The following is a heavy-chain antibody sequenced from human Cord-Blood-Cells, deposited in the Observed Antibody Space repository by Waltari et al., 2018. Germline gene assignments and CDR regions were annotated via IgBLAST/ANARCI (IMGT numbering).Heavy chain of an antibody. D-gene: IGHD6-19*01. V-gene: IGHV4-39*01. CDR2: IYYSGST. CDR1: GVPISRTSYY. Sequence: QLQLQESGPGLVKPSETLSLTRTVSGVPISRTSYYWGLIRQPPGKGLEWIGSIYYSGSTYYNPSLKSRVTISVDTSKNQFSLKLSSVTAADTAVYYCARQSSSGYAFDIWGQGTMVTVSS. J-gene: IGHJ3*02. CDR3: ARQSSSGYAFDI.